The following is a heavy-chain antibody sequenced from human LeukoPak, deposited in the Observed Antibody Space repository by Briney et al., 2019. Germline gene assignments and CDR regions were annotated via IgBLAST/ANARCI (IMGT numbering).Heavy chain of an antibody. D-gene: IGHD3-10*01. Sequence: GASVKVSCKASGYTFTSYDINWVRQATGQGLEWMGWMNPNSGNTGYAQKFQGRVTITRNTSISTAYMELSSLRSEDTAVYYCARGRKVRGAPNWFDPWGQGTLVTVSS. J-gene: IGHJ5*02. CDR2: MNPNSGNT. V-gene: IGHV1-8*01. CDR1: GYTFTSYD. CDR3: ARGRKVRGAPNWFDP.